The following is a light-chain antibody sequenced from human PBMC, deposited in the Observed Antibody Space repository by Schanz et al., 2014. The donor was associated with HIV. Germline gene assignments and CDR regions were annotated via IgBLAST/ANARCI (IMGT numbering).Light chain of an antibody. Sequence: QSVVTQPPSASGTPGQRVTISCSGSSSTIGSNTVNWYQHLPGSAPQLLIYSDNQRPSRVPDRFFGSKSGTSASLAISGLRSDDEAHYYCATWDDRLNGVVFGGGTKLTVL. CDR2: SDN. V-gene: IGLV1-44*01. CDR3: ATWDDRLNGVV. CDR1: SSTIGSNT. J-gene: IGLJ2*01.